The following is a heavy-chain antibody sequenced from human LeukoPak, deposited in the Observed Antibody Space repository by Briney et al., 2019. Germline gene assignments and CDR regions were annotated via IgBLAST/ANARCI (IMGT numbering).Heavy chain of an antibody. Sequence: GGSLRLSCAASGFTFSRYGMHWVRQAPGKGLEWVAVVSFEGSNKYYADSVKGRFSISRDNSKNTLSLQMNSLRAEDTAVYYCARAKMPGIQTAGRVNYFDSWGQGTLVTVSS. J-gene: IGHJ4*02. D-gene: IGHD6-13*01. V-gene: IGHV3-30*03. CDR3: ARAKMPGIQTAGRVNYFDS. CDR1: GFTFSRYG. CDR2: VSFEGSNK.